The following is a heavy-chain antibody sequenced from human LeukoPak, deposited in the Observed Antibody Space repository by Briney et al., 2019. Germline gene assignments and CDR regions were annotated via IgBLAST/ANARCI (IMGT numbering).Heavy chain of an antibody. Sequence: GGSLRLSCAASGFTFSSYSMNWVRQAPGKGLEWVSSISSSSSYIYYADSVNGRFTISRDNAKNSLYLQMNSLRAEDTAVYYCARMTYYYDSSGYESYYYYYYYMDVWGKGTTVTVSS. D-gene: IGHD3-22*01. CDR2: ISSSSSYI. J-gene: IGHJ6*03. V-gene: IGHV3-21*01. CDR3: ARMTYYYDSSGYESYYYYYYYMDV. CDR1: GFTFSSYS.